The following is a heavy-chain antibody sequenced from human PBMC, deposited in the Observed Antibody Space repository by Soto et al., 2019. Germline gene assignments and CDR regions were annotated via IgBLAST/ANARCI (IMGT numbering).Heavy chain of an antibody. D-gene: IGHD3-10*01. Sequence: GGSLRLSCAASGFTFSSYAMHWVRQAPGKWLEWVSAISGSGGSTYYADSVKGRFTISRDNSKNTLYLQMNSLRAEDTAVYYCAVNTITMVRGVPSYWGQGTLVTVSS. J-gene: IGHJ4*02. CDR1: GFTFSSYA. CDR2: ISGSGGST. CDR3: AVNTITMVRGVPSY. V-gene: IGHV3-23*01.